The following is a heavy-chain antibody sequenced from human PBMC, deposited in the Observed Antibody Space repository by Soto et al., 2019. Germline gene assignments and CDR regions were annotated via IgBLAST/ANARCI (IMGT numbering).Heavy chain of an antibody. Sequence: PGGSLRLSCAASGFTFSSYSMNWVRQAPGKGLEWVSSISSSSSYIYYADSVKGRFTISRDNAKNSLYLQMNSLRAEDTAVYYCAREIVVVPAATLYYYYGMDVWGQGTTVTVSS. J-gene: IGHJ6*02. V-gene: IGHV3-21*01. D-gene: IGHD2-2*01. CDR1: GFTFSSYS. CDR2: ISSSSSYI. CDR3: AREIVVVPAATLYYYYGMDV.